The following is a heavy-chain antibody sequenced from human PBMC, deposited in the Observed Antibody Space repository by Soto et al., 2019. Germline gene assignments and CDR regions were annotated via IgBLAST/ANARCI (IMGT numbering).Heavy chain of an antibody. J-gene: IGHJ6*02. Sequence: SQTRSLTCAISGDSVSSNSAAWNWIRQSPSRGLEWLGRTYYRSKWYNDYAVSVKSRITINPDTSKNQFSLQLNSVTPEDTAVYYCAKELRFLEWLPVPYGMDVWGQGTTVTVSS. D-gene: IGHD3-3*01. V-gene: IGHV6-1*01. CDR1: GDSVSSNSAA. CDR3: AKELRFLEWLPVPYGMDV. CDR2: TYYRSKWYN.